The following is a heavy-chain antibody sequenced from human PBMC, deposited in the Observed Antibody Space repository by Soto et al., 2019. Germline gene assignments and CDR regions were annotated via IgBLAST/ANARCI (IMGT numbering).Heavy chain of an antibody. CDR1: GVNFVHLW. CDR2: IKSINHGGTT. Sequence: GGSLRLSCAASGVNFVHLWMTWVRQAPGKGLEWVGRIKSINHGGTTDYAAPVKGRVTISRDDSKNTLYLQLNSLKTEDTGVYYCTTDRPLTGGGGIATWGQGTMVTVSS. CDR3: TTDRPLTGGGGIAT. D-gene: IGHD3-16*01. J-gene: IGHJ3*01. V-gene: IGHV3-15*01.